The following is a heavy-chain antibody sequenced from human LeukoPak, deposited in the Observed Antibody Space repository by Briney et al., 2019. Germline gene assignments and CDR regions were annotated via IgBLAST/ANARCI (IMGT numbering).Heavy chain of an antibody. CDR3: ARYSGSYEVNYYYYYGMDV. CDR2: ISYDGSNK. CDR1: GFTFTSYA. Sequence: GGSLRLSCAASGFTFTSYAMHWVRQAPGKGLEWVAVISYDGSNKYCADSVKGRFTISRDNAKNSLYLQMNSLRAEDTAVYYCARYSGSYEVNYYYYYGMDVWGQGTTVTVSS. D-gene: IGHD1-26*01. V-gene: IGHV3-30-3*01. J-gene: IGHJ6*02.